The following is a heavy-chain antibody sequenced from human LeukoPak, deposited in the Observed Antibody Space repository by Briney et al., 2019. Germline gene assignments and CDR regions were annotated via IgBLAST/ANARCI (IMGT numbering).Heavy chain of an antibody. CDR2: ISSSSSYI. CDR3: AKESGLITLVQGYYFDY. CDR1: GFTFSSYS. J-gene: IGHJ4*02. Sequence: PGGSLRLSCAASGFTFSSYSMNWVRQAPGKGLEWVSSISSSSSYIYYADSVKGRFTISRDNAKNSLYLQMNSLRAEDTAVYYCAKESGLITLVQGYYFDYWGQGTLVTVSS. V-gene: IGHV3-21*04. D-gene: IGHD3-10*01.